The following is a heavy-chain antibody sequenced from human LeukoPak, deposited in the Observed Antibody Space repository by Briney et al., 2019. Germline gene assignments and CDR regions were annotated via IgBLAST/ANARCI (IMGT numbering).Heavy chain of an antibody. J-gene: IGHJ4*02. CDR1: GFTFSSYA. CDR2: LSIGGSII. V-gene: IGHV3-48*03. CDR3: ARGIRIAVAGNIDY. Sequence: GGSLRLSCVASGFTFSSYAMSWVRQAPGKGLEWVSYLSIGGSIIYYADSVKGRFTISRDNARNSLYLQMNSLRAEDTAVYYCARGIRIAVAGNIDYWGQGTLVTVSS. D-gene: IGHD6-19*01.